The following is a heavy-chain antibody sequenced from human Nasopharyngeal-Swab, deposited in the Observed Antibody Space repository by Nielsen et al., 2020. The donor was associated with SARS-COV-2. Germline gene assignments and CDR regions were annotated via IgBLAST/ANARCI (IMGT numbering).Heavy chain of an antibody. J-gene: IGHJ3*02. Sequence: SLKTHCAASGFTLDDYAMHRDRQAPGKGLEWVSGIRWNSGSIGYADPVKGRFTISRDNDKHSLYLQMNSLGAEDTALYYCAYRGGAAAGGQAFDIWGQGTMVTVSS. CDR2: IRWNSGSI. D-gene: IGHD6-13*01. V-gene: IGHV3-9*01. CDR1: GFTLDDYA. CDR3: AYRGGAAAGGQAFDI.